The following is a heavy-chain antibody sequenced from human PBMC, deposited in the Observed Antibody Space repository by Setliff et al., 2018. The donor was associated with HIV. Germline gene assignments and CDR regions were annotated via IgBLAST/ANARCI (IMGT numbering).Heavy chain of an antibody. CDR3: ARAYNIWSDYNYYYSYFMGV. Sequence: KTSETLSLTCTVSGGSISTSRYYWGWIRQPPGKGLEWIGSINYSWNTYYNPSLKSRVTISVDTSKNQFSLKLSSVTAADTAVYYCARAYNIWSDYNYYYSYFMGVWGKGTAVTVSS. J-gene: IGHJ6*03. D-gene: IGHD3-3*01. CDR2: INYSWNT. V-gene: IGHV4-39*01. CDR1: GGSISTSRYY.